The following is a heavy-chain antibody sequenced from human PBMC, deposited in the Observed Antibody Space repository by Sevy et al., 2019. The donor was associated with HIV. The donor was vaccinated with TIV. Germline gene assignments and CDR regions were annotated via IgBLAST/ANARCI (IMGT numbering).Heavy chain of an antibody. CDR2: IYYSGST. CDR3: ARSEVIGYSSSCTTPFFGGEVNFDY. Sequence: SETLSLTCTVSGGSISSSSYNWGWIRQPPGKGLEWIGSIYYSGSTYYNPSLKSRVTISVDTSKNQFSLKLSSVTAADTAVYYCARSEVIGYSSSCTTPFFGGEVNFDYWGQGTLVTVSS. V-gene: IGHV4-39*01. J-gene: IGHJ4*02. CDR1: GGSISSSSYN. D-gene: IGHD6-13*01.